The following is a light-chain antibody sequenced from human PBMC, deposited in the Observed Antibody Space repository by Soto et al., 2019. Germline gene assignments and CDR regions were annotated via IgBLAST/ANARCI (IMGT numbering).Light chain of an antibody. CDR2: GAS. CDR3: QQYGSSPPFT. CDR1: QSISSSY. Sequence: EIVLTQSRGTLSLSPGERATLSCRASQSISSSYLAWYQQKPGQAPRLLMYGASSRATGIPDRFSGSGSGTDFTLTISRLEPEDVAVYYCQQYGSSPPFTFGPGTKVDIK. V-gene: IGKV3-20*01. J-gene: IGKJ3*01.